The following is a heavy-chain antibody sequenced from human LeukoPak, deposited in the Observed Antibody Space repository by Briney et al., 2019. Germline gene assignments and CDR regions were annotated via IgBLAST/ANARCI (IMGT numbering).Heavy chain of an antibody. Sequence: GGSLRLSCAASGFAFSSYAMSWVRQAPGKGLEWVSAISGSGGSTYYADSVKGRFTIYRDSAKNPLYLQMNSLRAEDTAVYYCATFWGSLESDYLRDAMDVWGQGTTVTVSS. CDR3: ATFWGSLESDYLRDAMDV. D-gene: IGHD4-17*01. CDR1: GFAFSSYA. J-gene: IGHJ6*02. CDR2: ISGSGGST. V-gene: IGHV3-23*01.